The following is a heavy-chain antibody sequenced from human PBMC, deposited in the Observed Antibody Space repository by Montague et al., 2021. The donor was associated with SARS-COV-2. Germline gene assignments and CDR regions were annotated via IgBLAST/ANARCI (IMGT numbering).Heavy chain of an antibody. V-gene: IGHV4-4*07. CDR3: EGWDVSPGGGMDV. CDR1: GDSISSYL. CDR2: IWTSGST. Sequence: SETLSLTCTVSGDSISSYLWNWVRQPAGKGLEWIGRIWTSGSTNYNPSLRSRVTVSVDTSKNQFSLSLTSVTAADTAVYYCEGWDVSPGGGMDVWGQGTTVTVSS. J-gene: IGHJ6*02. D-gene: IGHD1-26*01.